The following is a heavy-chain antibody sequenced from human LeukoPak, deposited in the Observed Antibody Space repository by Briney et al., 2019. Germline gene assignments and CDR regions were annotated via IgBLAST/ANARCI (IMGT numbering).Heavy chain of an antibody. J-gene: IGHJ4*02. V-gene: IGHV3-48*01. CDR3: ARDKDGLGY. CDR2: ISSSSSTI. CDR1: GFTFSSYS. Sequence: GRSLRLSCAASGFTFSSYSMNWVSQAPGKGLEWVSYISSSSSTIYYADSVKGRFTISRDNAKNSLYLQMNSLRAEDTAVYVRARDKDGLGYWGQGSLVSVSS. D-gene: IGHD3-10*01.